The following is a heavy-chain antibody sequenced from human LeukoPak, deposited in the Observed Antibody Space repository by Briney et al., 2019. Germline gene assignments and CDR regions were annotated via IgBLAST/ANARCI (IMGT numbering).Heavy chain of an antibody. CDR1: GFTPSSYG. J-gene: IGHJ3*01. Sequence: GGSLRLSCVASGFTPSSYGMSWVRQTPGKELEWIAYISGSGSNVYYTDSVKGRFSTSRDSAKNSLYLQTNSLRAEDTAVYFCARDHSLDTSMAYDAFDLWGQGTMVTVSS. D-gene: IGHD5-18*01. CDR2: ISGSGSNV. CDR3: ARDHSLDTSMAYDAFDL. V-gene: IGHV3-48*01.